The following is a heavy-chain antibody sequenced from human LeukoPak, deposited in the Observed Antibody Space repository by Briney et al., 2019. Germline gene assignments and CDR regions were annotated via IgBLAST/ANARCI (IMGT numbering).Heavy chain of an antibody. J-gene: IGHJ4*02. CDR2: ISYDGSNK. CDR3: ARDNPLRR. CDR1: GFTFSSYG. D-gene: IGHD1-14*01. V-gene: IGHV3-30*03. Sequence: SGGSLRLSCAASGFTFSSYGMHWDRQAPGKGLEWVAVISYDGSNKYYADSVKGRFTISRDNAKNSLYLQMNSLRDEDTAVYYCARDNPLRRWGQGTLVTVSS.